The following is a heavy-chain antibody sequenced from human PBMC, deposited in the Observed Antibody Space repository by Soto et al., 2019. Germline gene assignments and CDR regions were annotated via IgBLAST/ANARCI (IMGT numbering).Heavy chain of an antibody. D-gene: IGHD1-7*01. J-gene: IGHJ4*02. V-gene: IGHV3-43*02. CDR2: ISSDGGTT. CDR1: GFTFSDYY. CDR3: AKDIGITGTGGFDY. Sequence: GGSLRLSCAASGFTFSDYYMSWIRQAPGKGLEWVSFISSDGGTTYYADSVKGRFTISRDNSKNSLYLQMNSLRTEDTALYYCAKDIGITGTGGFDYWGQGTLVTVSS.